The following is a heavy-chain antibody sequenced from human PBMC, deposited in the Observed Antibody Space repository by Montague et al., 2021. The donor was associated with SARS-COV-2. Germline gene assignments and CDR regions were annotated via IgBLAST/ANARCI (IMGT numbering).Heavy chain of an antibody. Sequence: SETLSLTCTVSGGSISRYYWSWIRQPPGKGLEWIGEINHSGSTNYNPSLKSRVTISVDTSKNQFSLKLSSVTAADTAVYYCAKYGDWFDYWGQGTLVTVSS. CDR1: GGSISRYY. V-gene: IGHV4-34*01. CDR2: INHSGST. J-gene: IGHJ4*02. D-gene: IGHD4-17*01. CDR3: AKYGDWFDY.